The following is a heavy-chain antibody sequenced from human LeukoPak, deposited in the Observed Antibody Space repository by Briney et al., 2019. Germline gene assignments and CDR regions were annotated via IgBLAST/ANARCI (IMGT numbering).Heavy chain of an antibody. CDR3: ARINSGFDYYFDH. CDR2: IYQSGST. J-gene: IGHJ4*02. CDR1: GGSISSGGYS. D-gene: IGHD5-12*01. Sequence: PSQTLSLTCAVSGGSISSGGYSWSWIRQPPGKGLEWIGHIYQSGSTYYNPSLKSRVTISVDRSKNQFSLELTSVTAADTAVYFCARINSGFDYYFDHWGQGTLVIVSS. V-gene: IGHV4-30-2*01.